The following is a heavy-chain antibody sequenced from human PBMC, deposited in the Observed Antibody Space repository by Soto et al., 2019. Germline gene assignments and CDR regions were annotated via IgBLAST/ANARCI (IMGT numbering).Heavy chain of an antibody. V-gene: IGHV5-51*01. J-gene: IGHJ3*02. CDR1: GYSFTSYW. CDR3: ARHYYYYDSSGQYAFDI. CDR2: IYPGDSDT. D-gene: IGHD3-22*01. Sequence: GSLKISCKGSGYSFTSYWIGWVRQMPGKGLEWMGIIYPGDSDTRYSPSFQGQVTISADKSISTAYLQWSSLKASDTAMYYCARHYYYYDSSGQYAFDICGQGTMVTVSS.